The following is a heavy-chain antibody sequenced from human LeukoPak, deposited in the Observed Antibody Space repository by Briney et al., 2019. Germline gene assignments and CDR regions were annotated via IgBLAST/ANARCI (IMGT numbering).Heavy chain of an antibody. J-gene: IGHJ5*02. CDR1: GFTFSDYS. CDR3: ARTVYGSGSP. CDR2: ISFSVNTK. V-gene: IGHV3-48*04. D-gene: IGHD3-10*01. Sequence: GGSLRLSCAASGFTFSDYSMNWVRQAPGKGLEWVSYISFSVNTKYYGDSVKGRFTISRDNAKNSLYLHMDSLRAEDTAVYYCARTVYGSGSPWGQGTLVTVSS.